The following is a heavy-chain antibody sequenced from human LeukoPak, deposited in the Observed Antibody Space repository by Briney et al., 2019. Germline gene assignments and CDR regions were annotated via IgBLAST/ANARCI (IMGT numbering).Heavy chain of an antibody. CDR2: ISSSSNYI. CDR3: ARDVGASAPDAFDI. V-gene: IGHV3-21*01. CDR1: GFTFSSYE. J-gene: IGHJ3*02. D-gene: IGHD1-26*01. Sequence: PGGSLRLSCAASGFTFSSYEMNWVRQVPGKGLGWVSSISSSSNYIYYADSVKGRFTISRDNAKNSLYLQMNSLRVEDTDVYYCARDVGASAPDAFDIWGQGTMVTVSS.